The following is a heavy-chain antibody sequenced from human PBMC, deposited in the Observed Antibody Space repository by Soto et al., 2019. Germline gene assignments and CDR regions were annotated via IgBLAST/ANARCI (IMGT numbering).Heavy chain of an antibody. Sequence: SETMSLTCAVSGGSISSRSYYWGWISQPPGKGLEWIGSIYYSGSTYYTPSLQSRVAISVDTSKNQFSLKLNSVTAADTAVYYCARRTVNIRTFYSGLKTHCFDYWGQGTLVTVSS. CDR2: IYYSGST. V-gene: IGHV4-39*01. CDR3: ARRTVNIRTFYSGLKTHCFDY. D-gene: IGHD6-19*01. CDR1: GGSISSRSYY. J-gene: IGHJ4*02.